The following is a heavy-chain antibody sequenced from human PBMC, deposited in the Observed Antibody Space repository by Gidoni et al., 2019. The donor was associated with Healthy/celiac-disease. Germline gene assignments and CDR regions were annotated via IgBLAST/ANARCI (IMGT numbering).Heavy chain of an antibody. V-gene: IGHV1-2*02. CDR3: AREADWYFDL. CDR1: GYTFTGYY. Sequence: QVQLVQSGAEVKKPGASVKVSCKASGYTFTGYYMHWVRQAPGQGLEWMGWINPNSGGTNYAQKCQGRVTMTRDTSSSTAYMELSRLRSDDTAGYYCAREADWYFDLWGRGTLVTVSS. D-gene: IGHD2-15*01. J-gene: IGHJ2*01. CDR2: INPNSGGT.